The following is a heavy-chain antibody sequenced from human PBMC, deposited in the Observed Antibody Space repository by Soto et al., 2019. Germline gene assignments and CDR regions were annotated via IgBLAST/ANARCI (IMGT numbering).Heavy chain of an antibody. CDR1: GFSLSTNRMG. V-gene: IGHV2-5*02. Sequence: QITLKESGPTLVKPTRTLTLTCTFSGFSLSTNRMGVGWIGQPPGKALEWLALIYWDDDERYSPFLKSRVTIPKDAAKIQVVLTRTNMGPVDTAIYYCAQRRVAAVFDPWGQGTQVTVSS. J-gene: IGHJ5*02. CDR3: AQRRVAAVFDP. CDR2: IYWDDDE. D-gene: IGHD6-13*01.